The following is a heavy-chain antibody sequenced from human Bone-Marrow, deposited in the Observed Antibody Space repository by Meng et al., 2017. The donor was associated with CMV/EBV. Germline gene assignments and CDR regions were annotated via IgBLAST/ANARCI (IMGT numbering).Heavy chain of an antibody. D-gene: IGHD6-6*01. Sequence: GGSLRLSCAASGFTFNNYAMHWVRQAPGKGLEWVAVISYDGSNKYYADSVKGRFTISRDNSKNTLYLQMNSLRAEDTAVYYCASDSSSSNSDYWGQGTLVTVSS. V-gene: IGHV3-30*04. CDR1: GFTFNNYA. CDR3: ASDSSSSNSDY. J-gene: IGHJ4*02. CDR2: ISYDGSNK.